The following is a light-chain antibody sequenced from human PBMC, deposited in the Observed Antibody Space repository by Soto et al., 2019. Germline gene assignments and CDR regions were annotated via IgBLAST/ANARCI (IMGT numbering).Light chain of an antibody. CDR2: DVT. J-gene: IGLJ2*01. V-gene: IGLV2-11*01. CDR1: SSDVGGYNY. CDR3: CSYAGSYTVL. Sequence: QSALTKPRSVSGSPGQSVTISCTGTSSDVGGYNYVSWYQQHPGKAPKFMIYDVTKRPSGVPDRFSGSKSGNTASLTISGLQAEDEADYFCCSYAGSYTVLFGGGTKLTVL.